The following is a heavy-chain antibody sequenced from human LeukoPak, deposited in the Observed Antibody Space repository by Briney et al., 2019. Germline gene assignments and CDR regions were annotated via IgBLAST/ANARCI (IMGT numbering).Heavy chain of an antibody. V-gene: IGHV3-13*01. CDR2: IGTAGDT. J-gene: IGHJ2*01. D-gene: IGHD6-19*01. CDR1: GFTFSSYD. Sequence: PGGSLRLSCAASGFTFSSYDMHLVRQATGKGLEWVSAIGTAGDTYYPGSVKGRFTISRENAKNSLYLQMNSLRAGDTAVYYCARVSPRYSSDWYFDLWGRGTLVTVSS. CDR3: ARVSPRYSSDWYFDL.